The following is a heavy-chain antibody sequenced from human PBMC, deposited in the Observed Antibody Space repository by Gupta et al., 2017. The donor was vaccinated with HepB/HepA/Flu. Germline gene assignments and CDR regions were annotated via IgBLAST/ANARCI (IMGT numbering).Heavy chain of an antibody. J-gene: IGHJ4*02. CDR3: AASGFTSSWYLGYFDY. Sequence: EVQLLESGGGLVQPGGSLRLSWSASAFTFRNHAMSWVRQARGKGLEWVSAISKSGDDTYYADSVRGRFAISRDNSKDTLYLQMNSLGAEDTAVYYCAASGFTSSWYLGYFDYWGQGTLVTVSS. CDR1: AFTFRNHA. CDR2: ISKSGDDT. V-gene: IGHV3-23*01. D-gene: IGHD6-13*01.